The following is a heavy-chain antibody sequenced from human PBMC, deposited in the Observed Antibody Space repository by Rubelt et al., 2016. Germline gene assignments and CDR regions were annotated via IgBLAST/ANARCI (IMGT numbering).Heavy chain of an antibody. CDR1: GGSFSGYY. J-gene: IGHJ5*02. CDR2: INHSGST. V-gene: IGHV4-34*01. D-gene: IGHD3-22*01. CDR3: ARADYYDSSGYHNWFDP. Sequence: QVQLQQWGAGLLKPSETLSLTCAVYGGSFSGYYWSWIRQPPGKGLEWIGEINHSGSTTYNPSLKSRVTISVDTSNSQFALKLRSVTAADTAVYYCARADYYDSSGYHNWFDPWGQGTLVTVSS.